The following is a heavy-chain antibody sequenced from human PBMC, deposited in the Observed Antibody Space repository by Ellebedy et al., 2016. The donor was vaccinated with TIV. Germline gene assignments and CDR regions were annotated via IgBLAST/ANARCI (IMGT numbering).Heavy chain of an antibody. CDR2: IDTAGAP. Sequence: GESLKISXVASGFTFSTYYMHWVRQTTEKGLEWVSAIDTAGAPSYSGSVKGRFTISRDNAKNSLYLQMNSLRAEDTAVYYCARDAVYYDILTSYYGMDVWGQGTTVTVSS. V-gene: IGHV3-13*05. D-gene: IGHD3-9*01. CDR1: GFTFSTYY. J-gene: IGHJ6*02. CDR3: ARDAVYYDILTSYYGMDV.